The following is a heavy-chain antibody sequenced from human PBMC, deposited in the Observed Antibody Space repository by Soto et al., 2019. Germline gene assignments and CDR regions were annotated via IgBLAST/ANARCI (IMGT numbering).Heavy chain of an antibody. V-gene: IGHV1-18*01. CDR1: GYTFTNYG. CDR2: ISGYNGNT. CDR3: VRDEIAGAGAFDY. Sequence: QVRLVQSGPEVKKPGASVKVSCRASGYTFTNYGISWVRQAPGRGLEWMAWISGYNGNTNYAQRLQGRVTLTTDTSTSTAYMELRSLTSDDTAMYYCVRDEIAGAGAFDYWGQGALVTVSS. J-gene: IGHJ4*02. D-gene: IGHD6-13*01.